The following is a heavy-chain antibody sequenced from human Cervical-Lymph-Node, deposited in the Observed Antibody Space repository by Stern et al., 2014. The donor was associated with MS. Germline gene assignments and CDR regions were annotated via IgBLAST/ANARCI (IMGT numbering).Heavy chain of an antibody. D-gene: IGHD1-1*01. CDR2: ITPNNGGT. CDR1: GYTFTDYY. V-gene: IGHV1-2*04. CDR3: ARASTTANNYYDGVDV. J-gene: IGHJ6*02. Sequence: QEQLGQSGAEVKNPGASVKVSCKASGYTFTDYYMQWMRQAPGQGLEWMGWITPNNGGTKSAQKFQGWVTMTRDTSTSTAYMELSRLRSDDTAIYYCARASTTANNYYDGVDVWGQGTTVTVTS.